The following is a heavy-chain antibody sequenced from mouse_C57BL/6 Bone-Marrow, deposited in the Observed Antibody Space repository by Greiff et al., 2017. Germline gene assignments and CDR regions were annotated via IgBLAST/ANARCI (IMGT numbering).Heavy chain of an antibody. J-gene: IGHJ2*01. V-gene: IGHV3-6*01. D-gene: IGHD1-1*01. Sequence: EVKLQESGPGLVKPSQSLSLTCSVTGYSITSGYYWNWIRQFPGNKLEWMGYISYDGSNNYNPSLKKRISITRDTSKNQVFLTLNSVTTEDTATYYCARDEDYYGSSYFDYWGQGTTLTGSS. CDR3: ARDEDYYGSSYFDY. CDR1: GYSITSGYY. CDR2: ISYDGSN.